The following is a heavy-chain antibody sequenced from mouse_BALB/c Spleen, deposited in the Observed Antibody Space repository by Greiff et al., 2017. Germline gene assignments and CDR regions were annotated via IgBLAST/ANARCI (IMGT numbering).Heavy chain of an antibody. CDR3: ARDRSWFAY. J-gene: IGHJ3*01. CDR1: GFTFTDYY. CDR2: IRNKANGYTT. V-gene: IGHV7-3*02. Sequence: EVKLVESGGGLVQPGGSLRLSCATSGFTFTDYYMSWVRQPPGKALEWLGFIRNKANGYTTEYSASVKGRFTISRANSQSILYLQMNTLRAEDSATYYCARDRSWFAYWGQGTLVTVSA.